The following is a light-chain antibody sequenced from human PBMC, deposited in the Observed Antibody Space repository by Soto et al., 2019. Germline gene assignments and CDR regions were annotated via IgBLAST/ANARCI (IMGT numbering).Light chain of an antibody. CDR2: DDS. CDR1: KCGGKG. V-gene: IGLV3-21*02. CDR3: QVWDSSSGRGG. J-gene: IGLJ1*01. Sequence: SYDLTQPPSVSVAPGQTARIARGAKKCGGKGVHWCQPSPGQAPVLVVYDDSDGSSGIPERFSGSNSGNTATLSRSRVEAWNEACYYCQVWDSSSGRGGFGSGTTLTVL.